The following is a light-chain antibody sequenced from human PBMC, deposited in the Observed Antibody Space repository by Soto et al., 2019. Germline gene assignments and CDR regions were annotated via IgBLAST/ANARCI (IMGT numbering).Light chain of an antibody. J-gene: IGKJ5*01. Sequence: EIFMTQSRSSLSVSPVEIATLSCKASQSVSSNLAWHQQKPGQAPRILMYDASTRATGISARFSGSGSGTEFTLTISSLQSEDFAVYYCQQYHNWPITFGQGTRLEIK. CDR2: DAS. CDR3: QQYHNWPIT. CDR1: QSVSSN. V-gene: IGKV3-15*01.